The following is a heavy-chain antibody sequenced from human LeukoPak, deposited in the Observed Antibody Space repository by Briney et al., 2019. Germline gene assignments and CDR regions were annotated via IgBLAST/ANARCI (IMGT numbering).Heavy chain of an antibody. CDR2: IYYSGST. J-gene: IGHJ6*03. Sequence: SETLSLTCTVSGGSISSYYWSWIRQPPGKGLEWSGYIYYSGSTNYSPSLKSRVTISVDTSKNQFSLKLSSVTAADTAVYYCARGAAARGRYYMDVWGKGTTVTVSS. CDR1: GGSISSYY. D-gene: IGHD6-13*01. CDR3: ARGAAARGRYYMDV. V-gene: IGHV4-59*01.